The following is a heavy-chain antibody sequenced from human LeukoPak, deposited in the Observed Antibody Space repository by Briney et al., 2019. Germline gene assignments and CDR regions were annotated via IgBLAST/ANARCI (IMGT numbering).Heavy chain of an antibody. J-gene: IGHJ3*02. V-gene: IGHV3-15*01. CDR2: IKSKTDGGTT. Sequence: GGSLRLSCAASGFTFSNAWMSWVRPAPGKGLEWVGRIKSKTDGGTTDYAAPVKGRFTISRDDSKNTLYLQMNSLKTEDTAVYYCTTGATKVAFDIWGQGTMVTVSS. CDR3: TTGATKVAFDI. CDR1: GFTFSNAW.